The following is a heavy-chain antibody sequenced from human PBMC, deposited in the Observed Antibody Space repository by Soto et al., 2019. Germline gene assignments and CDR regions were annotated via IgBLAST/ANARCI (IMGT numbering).Heavy chain of an antibody. D-gene: IGHD3-10*01. V-gene: IGHV1-18*01. CDR2: INVYNGNT. Sequence: QVQLVQSGGEVKKPGASVKVSCKASGYTFTNYGISWVRQAPGQGLEWMGWINVYNGNTKYAQKVQGRVTMTTDTSTSTAYMELRSLRSDDTAVYYCARGVXSGXXXNQYNWFDPWGQGTLVTVSS. CDR3: ARGVXSGXXXNQYNWFDP. J-gene: IGHJ5*02. CDR1: GYTFTNYG.